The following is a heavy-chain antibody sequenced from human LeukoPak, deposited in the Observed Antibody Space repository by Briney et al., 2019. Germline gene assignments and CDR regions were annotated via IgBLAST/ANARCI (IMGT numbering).Heavy chain of an antibody. CDR1: GYTFTSYG. CDR2: ISAYNGNT. CDR3: ARVGIAAAGTLYYYYYYMDV. D-gene: IGHD6-13*01. Sequence: GASVKVSCKASGYTFTSYGISWVRQAPGQGLEWMGWISAYNGNTNYAQKLQGRVTMTTDTSTSTAHMELRSLRSDDTAVYYCARVGIAAAGTLYYYYYYMDVWGKGTTVTVSS. V-gene: IGHV1-18*01. J-gene: IGHJ6*03.